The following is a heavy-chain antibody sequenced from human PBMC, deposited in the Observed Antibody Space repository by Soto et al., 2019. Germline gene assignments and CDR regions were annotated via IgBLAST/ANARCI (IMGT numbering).Heavy chain of an antibody. D-gene: IGHD2-2*01. V-gene: IGHV1-18*01. CDR3: ARSLGYCSSNSCRNWFDP. CDR2: ISAYNGNT. CDR1: GYTFTSYG. Sequence: ASVKVSCKASGYTFTSYGISWLRQAPGQGLEWMGWISAYNGNTNYAQKLQGRVTMTTDTSTSTAYMELRSLRSDDTAVYYCARSLGYCSSNSCRNWFDPWGQGTLVTVSS. J-gene: IGHJ5*02.